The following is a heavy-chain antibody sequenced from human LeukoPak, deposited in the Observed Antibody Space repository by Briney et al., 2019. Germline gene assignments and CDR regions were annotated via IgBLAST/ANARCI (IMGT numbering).Heavy chain of an antibody. J-gene: IGHJ4*02. CDR2: IYYSGST. V-gene: IGHV4-59*12. Sequence: SETLSLTCTVSGGSISSYYWSWIRQPPGKGLEWIGYIYYSGSTYYNPSLKSRVTISVDTSKNQFSLKLSSVTAADTAVYYCASFPRTKQWLVMDWGQGTLVTVSS. CDR3: ASFPRTKQWLVMD. D-gene: IGHD6-19*01. CDR1: GGSISSYY.